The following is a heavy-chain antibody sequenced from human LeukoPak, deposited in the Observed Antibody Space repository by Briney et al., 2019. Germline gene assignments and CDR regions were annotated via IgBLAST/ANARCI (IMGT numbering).Heavy chain of an antibody. D-gene: IGHD3-22*01. J-gene: IGHJ3*02. V-gene: IGHV4-39*01. CDR1: GGSISSSSYY. Sequence: SETLSLTCTVSGGSISSSSYYWGWIRQPPGKGLEWIGSIYYSGSTYYNPSLKSRVTISVDTSKNQFSLKLISVTAADTAVYYCARQITYYYDSSDDKGAFDIWGQGTMVTVSS. CDR3: ARQITYYYDSSDDKGAFDI. CDR2: IYYSGST.